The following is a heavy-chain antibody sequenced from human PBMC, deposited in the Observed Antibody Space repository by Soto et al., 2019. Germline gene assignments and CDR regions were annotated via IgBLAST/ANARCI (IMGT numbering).Heavy chain of an antibody. J-gene: IGHJ4*02. D-gene: IGHD3-22*01. CDR1: GGSISSYY. V-gene: IGHV4-59*01. Sequence: PSETLSLTCTVSGGSISSYYWSWIRQHTGKGLEWIGYIYYSGSTNYNPSLKSRVTISVDTSKNQFSLKLSSVTAADTAVYYCARVGYYYDSSGYYYFDYWGQGTLVTVSS. CDR3: ARVGYYYDSSGYYYFDY. CDR2: IYYSGST.